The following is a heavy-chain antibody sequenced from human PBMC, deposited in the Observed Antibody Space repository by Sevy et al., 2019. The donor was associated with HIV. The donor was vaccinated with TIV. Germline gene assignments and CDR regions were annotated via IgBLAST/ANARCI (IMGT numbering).Heavy chain of an antibody. V-gene: IGHV1-24*01. J-gene: IGHJ4*02. CDR2: FDPEDDET. D-gene: IGHD3-22*01. Sequence: ASVKVSCKVSGYTLTELSMHCVRQVPGKGLEWMGSFDPEDDETIYSQKFQGRVTMTEDTSTDIAYMELSSLRSEDTTVYYCATTKDYYENSGDPFDYWGQGTLVTVSS. CDR3: ATTKDYYENSGDPFDY. CDR1: GYTLTELS.